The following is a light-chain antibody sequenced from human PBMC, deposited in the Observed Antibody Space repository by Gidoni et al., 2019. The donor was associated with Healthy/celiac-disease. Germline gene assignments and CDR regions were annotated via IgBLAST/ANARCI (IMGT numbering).Light chain of an antibody. J-gene: IGKJ5*01. CDR3: QQLNSYPWIT. CDR2: AAS. CDR1: QGISSY. V-gene: IGKV1-9*01. Sequence: DIQFTQSPSFLSASVGDRVTITCRASQGISSYLAWYQQKPGKAPKLLIYAASTLQSGVPSRFSGSGSGTEFTLTISSLQPEDFATYYCQQLNSYPWITFGQGTRLEIK.